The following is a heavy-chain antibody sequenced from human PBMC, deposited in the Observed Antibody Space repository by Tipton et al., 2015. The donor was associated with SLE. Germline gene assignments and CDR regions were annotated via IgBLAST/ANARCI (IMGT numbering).Heavy chain of an antibody. D-gene: IGHD2-8*01. Sequence: TLSLTCTVSGGSISSYYWTWIRQPAGKGLEWIGRIYTSGSTYYNPSLTSRVTMSVDTSKNHFSLKLSSVTAADTAVYYCARHDTNYGRNWFDPWGQGTLVTVSS. CDR2: IYTSGST. CDR3: ARHDTNYGRNWFDP. CDR1: GGSISSYY. J-gene: IGHJ5*02. V-gene: IGHV4-4*07.